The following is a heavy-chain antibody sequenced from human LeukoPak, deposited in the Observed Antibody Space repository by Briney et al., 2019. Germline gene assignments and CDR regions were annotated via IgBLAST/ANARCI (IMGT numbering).Heavy chain of an antibody. Sequence: KPSETLSLTCAVYGGSFSGYYWSWIRQPPGKGLEWIGEINHSGGTNYNPSLKSRVTISVDTSKNQFSLKLSSVTAADTAVYYCARGAGSYSSGWYYFDYWGQGTLVTVSS. CDR1: GGSFSGYY. CDR3: ARGAGSYSSGWYYFDY. D-gene: IGHD6-19*01. V-gene: IGHV4-34*01. J-gene: IGHJ4*02. CDR2: INHSGGT.